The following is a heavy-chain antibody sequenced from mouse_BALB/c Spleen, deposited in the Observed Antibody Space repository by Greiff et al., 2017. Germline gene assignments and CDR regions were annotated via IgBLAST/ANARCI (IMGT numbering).Heavy chain of an antibody. CDR3: ARQGLGEEYFDY. CDR1: GFAFSSYD. J-gene: IGHJ2*01. CDR2: ISSGGGST. D-gene: IGHD4-1*01. V-gene: IGHV5-12-1*01. Sequence: DVKLQESGGGLVKPGGSLKLSCAASGFAFSSYDMSWVRQTPEKRLEWVAYISSGGGSTYYPDTVKGRFTISRDNAKNTLYLQMSSLKSEDTAMYYCARQGLGEEYFDYWGQGTTLTVSS.